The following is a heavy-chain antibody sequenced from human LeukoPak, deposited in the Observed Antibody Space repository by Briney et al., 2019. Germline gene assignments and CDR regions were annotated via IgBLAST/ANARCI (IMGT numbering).Heavy chain of an antibody. D-gene: IGHD5-18*01. J-gene: IGHJ5*02. CDR2: MNTNSGNT. CDR1: GYTFTSYD. CDR3: ARGYSYGSGYNWFDP. Sequence: GASVKVSCKASGYTFTSYDINWVRQATGQGLEWMGWMNTNSGNTGYEQKFQGRVTMTRNTSISTAYMELSSLRSEDTAVYYCARGYSYGSGYNWFDPWGQGTLVTVSS. V-gene: IGHV1-8*01.